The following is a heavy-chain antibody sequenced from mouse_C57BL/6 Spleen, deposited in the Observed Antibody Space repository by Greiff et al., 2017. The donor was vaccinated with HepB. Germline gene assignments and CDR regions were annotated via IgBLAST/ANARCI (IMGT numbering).Heavy chain of an antibody. J-gene: IGHJ1*03. CDR2: FYPGSGSI. CDR3: ARHEETYYYGRGYFDV. V-gene: IGHV1-62-2*01. Sequence: QVQLKQSGAELVKPGASVKLSCKASGYTFTEYTIHWVKQRSGQGLEWIGWFYPGSGSIKYNEKFKDKATLTADKSSSTVYMELSRLTSEDSAVYFCARHEETYYYGRGYFDVWGTGTTVTVSS. CDR1: GYTFTEYT. D-gene: IGHD1-1*01.